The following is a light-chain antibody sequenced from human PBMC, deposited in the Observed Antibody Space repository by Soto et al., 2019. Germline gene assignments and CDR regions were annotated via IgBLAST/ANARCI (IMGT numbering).Light chain of an antibody. J-gene: IGKJ4*01. CDR2: KAT. Sequence: DIPMTQSPSTLSAFVGDRVTITCRASQSLSGWLAWYQQKPGKAPKLLIRKATSLDSGSPTRYSGRGSGTEFTLTISSLQPDDSATYHCQHYDGYPITFGGGTKVEIK. CDR1: QSLSGW. V-gene: IGKV1-5*03. CDR3: QHYDGYPIT.